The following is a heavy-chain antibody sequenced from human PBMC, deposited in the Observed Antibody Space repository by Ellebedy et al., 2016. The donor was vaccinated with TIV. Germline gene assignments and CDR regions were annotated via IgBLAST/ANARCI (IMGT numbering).Heavy chain of an antibody. CDR1: GITFSRYW. J-gene: IGHJ4*02. CDR2: INQDGSRR. V-gene: IGHV3-7*03. D-gene: IGHD5-18*01. Sequence: GGSLRLXXAASGITFSRYWMSWVRQAPGKGLEWVGNINQDGSRRDYVDSVKGRFTISRDNARNSLYLQMNSLRAEDTAVYYCAKAPGGYTFGCFDYWGQGTLVTVSS. CDR3: AKAPGGYTFGCFDY.